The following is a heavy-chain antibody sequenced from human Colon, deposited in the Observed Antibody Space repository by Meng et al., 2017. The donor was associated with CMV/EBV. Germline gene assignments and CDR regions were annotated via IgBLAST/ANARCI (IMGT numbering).Heavy chain of an antibody. V-gene: IGHV3-21*06. CDR2: ISSSSDI. J-gene: IGHJ5*02. Sequence: GESLKISCAASGFSFRSYGMSWIRQAPGRGLEWVSFISSSSDISYAASVKGRFTIFRDSAQNLLYLEMIGLRAEDTAVYYCARVRLPGAYHDSDGSPIKNWFDPWGQGTLVTVSS. CDR1: GFSFRSYG. CDR3: ARVRLPGAYHDSDGSPIKNWFDP. D-gene: IGHD3-22*01.